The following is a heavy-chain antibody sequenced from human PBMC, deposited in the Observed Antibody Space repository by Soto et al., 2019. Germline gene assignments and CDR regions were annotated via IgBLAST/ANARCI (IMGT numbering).Heavy chain of an antibody. V-gene: IGHV3-11*06. J-gene: IGHJ4*02. CDR1: GFTFSDYY. Sequence: QVQLVESGGGLVKPGGSLRLSCAASGFTFSDYYMSWIRQAPGKGLEWVSYISSSSSYTNYADSVKGRFTISRDNAKNSLYLQMNILRAEDTAVYYCARNMDYSKSRPAYDYWGQGTLVTVSS. D-gene: IGHD4-4*01. CDR2: ISSSSSYT. CDR3: ARNMDYSKSRPAYDY.